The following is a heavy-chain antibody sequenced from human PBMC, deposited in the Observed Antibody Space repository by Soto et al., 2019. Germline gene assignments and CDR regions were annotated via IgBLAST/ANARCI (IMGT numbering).Heavy chain of an antibody. Sequence: SVKVSCKASGGTFSSYAISWVRQAPGQGLEWMGGIIPIFGTANYAQKFQGRVTITADESTSTAYMELSSLRSEDTAVYYCARDGIAARGGYYYYGMDVWGQGTTVTVSS. V-gene: IGHV1-69*13. D-gene: IGHD6-6*01. J-gene: IGHJ6*02. CDR1: GGTFSSYA. CDR3: ARDGIAARGGYYYYGMDV. CDR2: IIPIFGTA.